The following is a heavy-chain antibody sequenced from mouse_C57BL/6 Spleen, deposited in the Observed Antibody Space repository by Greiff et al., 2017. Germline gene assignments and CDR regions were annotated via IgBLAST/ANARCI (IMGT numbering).Heavy chain of an antibody. CDR3: ARHPHGSSYDYAMDY. V-gene: IGHV5-15*04. Sequence: EVKLMESGGGLVQPGGSLKLSCAASGFTFSDYGMAWVRQAPRKGPEWVAFISNLAYSIYYADTVTGRFTISRENAKNTLYLEMSSLRSEDTAMYYCARHPHGSSYDYAMDYWGQGTSVTVSS. J-gene: IGHJ4*01. CDR2: ISNLAYSI. CDR1: GFTFSDYG. D-gene: IGHD1-1*01.